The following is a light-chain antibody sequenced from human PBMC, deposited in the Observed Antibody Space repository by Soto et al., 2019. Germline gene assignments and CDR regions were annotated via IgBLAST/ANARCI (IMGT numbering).Light chain of an antibody. CDR1: QSVSSSY. J-gene: IGKJ2*01. Sequence: EIVLTQSPGTLSLSPGERATLSCRASQSVSSSYLAWYQQKPGQAPRLLIYGASSRATGIPDRFSGSGSGTDFTLTISRLEPEEFAVYYCQQYGSGYTFGQGTKLEIK. CDR3: QQYGSGYT. V-gene: IGKV3-20*01. CDR2: GAS.